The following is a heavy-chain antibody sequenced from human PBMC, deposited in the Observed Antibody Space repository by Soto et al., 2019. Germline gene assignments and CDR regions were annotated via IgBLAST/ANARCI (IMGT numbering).Heavy chain of an antibody. D-gene: IGHD4-17*01. V-gene: IGHV1-8*01. J-gene: IGHJ4*02. CDR1: VSTFTSYD. CDR2: MNPNSGNT. Sequence: QVQLVQSGAEVKKPGASVKVSCKASVSTFTSYDINWVRQATGQGLEWMGWMNPNSGNTGYAQKFQGRVTMTRNISISTAYMELSSVRSEDTAVYYWARTLYGDNVDYGGQGTLVTVSS. CDR3: ARTLYGDNVDY.